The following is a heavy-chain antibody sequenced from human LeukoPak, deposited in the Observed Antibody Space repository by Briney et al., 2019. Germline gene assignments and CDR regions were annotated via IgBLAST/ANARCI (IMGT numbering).Heavy chain of an antibody. V-gene: IGHV4-34*01. CDR2: INHSGST. Sequence: SETLSLTCSVYGGSFSGYYWSWIRQPPGKGLEWIGEINHSGSTNYNPSLKSRVTISVDTSKNQFSLKLSSVTAADTAVYYCASYSSGYTNFDYWGQGTLVTVSS. CDR3: ASYSSGYTNFDY. CDR1: GGSFSGYY. D-gene: IGHD3-22*01. J-gene: IGHJ4*02.